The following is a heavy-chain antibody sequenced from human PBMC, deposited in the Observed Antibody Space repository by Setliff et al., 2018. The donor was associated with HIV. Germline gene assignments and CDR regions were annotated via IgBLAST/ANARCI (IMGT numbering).Heavy chain of an antibody. CDR2: IFSTGNT. J-gene: IGHJ5*02. Sequence: PEETLSLTCTVSGASISSGSYYWGWIRQPPGKGLEWIGNIFSTGNTYYTSSLKSRVTISVDTSKTHFSLKLNSVTAADTAVYYCARLECPNDICYSGWFDPWGQGTLVTVSS. D-gene: IGHD2-8*01. CDR1: GASISSGSYY. CDR3: ARLECPNDICYSGWFDP. V-gene: IGHV4-39*01.